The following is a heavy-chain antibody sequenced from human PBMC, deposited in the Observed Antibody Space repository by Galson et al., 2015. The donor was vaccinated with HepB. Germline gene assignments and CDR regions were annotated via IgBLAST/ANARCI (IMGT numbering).Heavy chain of an antibody. V-gene: IGHV4-59*03. Sequence: ETLSLTCTVSGDSIDTYSWNWIRQPPGKGLEWVGSMFHSGSSTYNPSLKSRVSMSLFTSKNEFSLELRSVTAADTAVYYCSREGPSGIDDYWGQGTLVTVSS. CDR2: MFHSGSS. CDR1: GDSIDTYS. J-gene: IGHJ4*02. CDR3: SREGPSGIDDY. D-gene: IGHD3-10*01.